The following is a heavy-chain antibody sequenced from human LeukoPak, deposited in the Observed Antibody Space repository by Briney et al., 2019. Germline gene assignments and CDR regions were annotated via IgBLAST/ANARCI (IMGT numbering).Heavy chain of an antibody. D-gene: IGHD2-2*01. CDR1: GGPFSNYF. CDR3: ARGPTYQPIDL. CDR2: IHHTGHI. V-gene: IGHV4-34*01. Sequence: SETLSLTCAVYGGPFSNYFWNWIRQPPGKGLEWIAEIHHTGHINYNPSLKSRVTVSVDRSKNHFSLKLSSVTAADTAVYYCARGPTYQPIDLWGQGTLVTVSS. J-gene: IGHJ5*02.